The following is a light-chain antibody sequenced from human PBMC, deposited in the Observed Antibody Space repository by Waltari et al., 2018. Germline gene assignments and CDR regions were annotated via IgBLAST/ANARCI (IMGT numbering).Light chain of an antibody. CDR1: ISDIGAYNL. Sequence: QSALTQPASVSGSPGQSITISCTGTISDIGAYNLVSWYKQPPGEAPKLIIFVVSDRPSGVSNRFSGSKSGNRASLTISGLQAEDEADYYCSSYTDSRTWVFGGGTRLTVL. CDR3: SSYTDSRTWV. J-gene: IGLJ3*02. CDR2: VVS. V-gene: IGLV2-14*01.